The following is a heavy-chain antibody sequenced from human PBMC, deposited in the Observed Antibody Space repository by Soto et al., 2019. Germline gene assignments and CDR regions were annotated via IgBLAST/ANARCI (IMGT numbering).Heavy chain of an antibody. CDR3: AKSYSSGWLAYAFDI. CDR2: ISWNSGSI. V-gene: IGHV3-9*01. J-gene: IGHJ3*02. D-gene: IGHD6-19*01. CDR1: GFTFDDYA. Sequence: EVQLVESGGGLVQPGRSLRLSCAASGFTFDDYAMHWVRQAPGKGLEWVSGISWNSGSIGYADAVKGRFTISRDNAKNSRYLQMNSLSAEDTAWYYCAKSYSSGWLAYAFDIWGQGTMVTVSS.